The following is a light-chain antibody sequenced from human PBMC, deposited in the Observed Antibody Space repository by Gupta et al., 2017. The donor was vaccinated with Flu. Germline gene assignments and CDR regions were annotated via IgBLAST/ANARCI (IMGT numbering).Light chain of an antibody. Sequence: GDSLRNSCARRYQQMHGQAAVLLIYAKNIKPSGVPDRFSYASSGNTASLSITGGEKEDEADYYCSTRGVTDNHQGVFGGGTKLTVL. CDR2: AKN. J-gene: IGLJ3*02. CDR3: STRGVTDNHQGV. CDR1: SLRNSC. V-gene: IGLV3-19*01.